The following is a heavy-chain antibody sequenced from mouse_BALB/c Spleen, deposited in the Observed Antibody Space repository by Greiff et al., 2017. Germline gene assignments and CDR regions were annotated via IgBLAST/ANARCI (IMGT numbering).Heavy chain of an antibody. J-gene: IGHJ4*01. Sequence: QVQLQQSGAELVRPGASVTLSCKASGYTFTDYEMHWVKQTPVHGLEWIGAIDPETGGTAYNQKFKGKATLTADKSSSTAYMELRSLTSEDSAVYYCTRWRDEWAADYWGQGTSVTVSS. CDR2: IDPETGGT. V-gene: IGHV1-15*01. CDR3: TRWRDEWAADY. CDR1: GYTFTDYE.